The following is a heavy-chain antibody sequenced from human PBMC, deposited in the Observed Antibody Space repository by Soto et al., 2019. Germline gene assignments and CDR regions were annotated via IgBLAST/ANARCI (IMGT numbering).Heavy chain of an antibody. CDR1: GGSMRNVY. D-gene: IGHD2-15*01. CDR2: VFHSGNA. Sequence: PSETLSLTCTVSGGSMRNVYWSWIRQPPGKRLEWICFVFHSGNATYNPSLKSRVTISIYTSKSQFSLSLDSVTAADAAVYYCARAHAPTLPFDYWGLGTLVTVSS. V-gene: IGHV4-59*01. CDR3: ARAHAPTLPFDY. J-gene: IGHJ4*01.